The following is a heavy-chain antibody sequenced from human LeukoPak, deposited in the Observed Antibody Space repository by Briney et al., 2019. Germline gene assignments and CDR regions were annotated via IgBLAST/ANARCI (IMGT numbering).Heavy chain of an antibody. D-gene: IGHD3-10*01. CDR1: DTAITSGGYY. CDR2: IYDSGTT. V-gene: IGHV4-31*03. Sequence: TRSLTCTVSDTAITSGGYYWTWSRQPPGMVLERIRHIYDSGTTSYTPSRYYTPSLKRRVTLSVDTSQHQFPLQLSSVTAADPALSYCARAPPGYYFDYWGLGTLVTVS. J-gene: IGHJ4*02. CDR3: ARAPPGYYFDY.